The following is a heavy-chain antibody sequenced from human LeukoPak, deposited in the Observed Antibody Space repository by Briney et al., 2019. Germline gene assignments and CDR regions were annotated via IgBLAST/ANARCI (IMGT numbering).Heavy chain of an antibody. D-gene: IGHD3-22*01. V-gene: IGHV1-46*01. CDR3: ARDPDSSGYYPGYFDY. Sequence: ASVKVSCKASGYTFTSYYMHWVRQAPGQGLEWMGIINPSGGSTSYAQKFQGRVTMTRDTSTSTVYMELSSLRSEDTAVYYCARDPDSSGYYPGYFDYWGQGTLVTVSS. CDR2: INPSGGST. CDR1: GYTFTSYY. J-gene: IGHJ4*02.